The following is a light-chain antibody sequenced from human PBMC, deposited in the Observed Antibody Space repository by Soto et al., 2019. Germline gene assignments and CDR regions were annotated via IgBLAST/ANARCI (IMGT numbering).Light chain of an antibody. CDR3: GADHGSGSNFVVI. CDR2: VGTGGIVG. Sequence: QSVLTQPPSASASLGASVTLTCTLSSGYSNYEVDWYQQRPGKGPRFVMRVGTGGIVGSKGDDIPDRFSVLGSGLNRYLTIKNIQEEEDRDYHCGADHGSGSNFVVIFGGGTKVTVL. J-gene: IGLJ2*01. CDR1: SGYSNYE. V-gene: IGLV9-49*01.